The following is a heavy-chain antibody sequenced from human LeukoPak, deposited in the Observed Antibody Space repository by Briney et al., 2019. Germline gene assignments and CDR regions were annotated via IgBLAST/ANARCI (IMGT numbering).Heavy chain of an antibody. V-gene: IGHV5-51*01. CDR3: ARLAGDTIVSAGADY. Sequence: GESLKISFQVSGYPFSSYWIAWVRQGSGKGLEWMGIIYPGDSDARYSPSFEGQVTFAVDKAIRTAYLQWSRLNASDTAMYDCARLAGDTIVSAGADYWGQGTLVTVSS. D-gene: IGHD3-3*01. CDR2: IYPGDSDA. CDR1: GYPFSSYW. J-gene: IGHJ4*02.